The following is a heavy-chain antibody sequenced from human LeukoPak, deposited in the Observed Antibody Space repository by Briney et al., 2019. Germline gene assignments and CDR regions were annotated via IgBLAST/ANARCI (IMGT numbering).Heavy chain of an antibody. Sequence: GGSLRLSCAASGFTFSSYWMSWVRQAPGKGLEWVSSISSSSSYIYYADSVKGRFTISRDNAKNSLYLQVNSLRAEDTAVYYCARDMTPGLWFGSDAFDIWGQGTMVTVSS. CDR1: GFTFSSYW. CDR2: ISSSSSYI. D-gene: IGHD3-10*01. J-gene: IGHJ3*02. CDR3: ARDMTPGLWFGSDAFDI. V-gene: IGHV3-21*01.